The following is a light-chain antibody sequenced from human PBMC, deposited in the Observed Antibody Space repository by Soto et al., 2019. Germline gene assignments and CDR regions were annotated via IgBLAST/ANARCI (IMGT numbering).Light chain of an antibody. CDR2: DNY. Sequence: QSVLTQPPSVSAAPGQKVTISCTGSKYNIGNNFVSWYQQVPGTAPKLLIYDNYKRPSGIPDRFSASTSGTSATLGISGLQTGDEADYYCSSYAGYNNFVVFGGGTKLTVL. J-gene: IGLJ2*01. V-gene: IGLV1-51*01. CDR3: SSYAGYNNFVV. CDR1: KYNIGNNF.